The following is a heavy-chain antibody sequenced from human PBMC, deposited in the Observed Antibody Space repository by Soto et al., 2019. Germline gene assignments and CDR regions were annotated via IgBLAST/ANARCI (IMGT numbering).Heavy chain of an antibody. Sequence: MLSLSCTVSDGSITDYCGRGILQPAGKGRNRFGRIYSHGTTNYNPSLKSRVTVSVDTSKNQVSLKLTSVTAADTAVYYCAREEDYYGSGSYYNKYNWFDPWGQGILVTVSS. J-gene: IGHJ5*02. V-gene: IGHV4-4*07. D-gene: IGHD3-10*01. CDR3: AREEDYYGSGSYYNKYNWFDP. CDR2: IYSHGTT. CDR1: DGSITDYC.